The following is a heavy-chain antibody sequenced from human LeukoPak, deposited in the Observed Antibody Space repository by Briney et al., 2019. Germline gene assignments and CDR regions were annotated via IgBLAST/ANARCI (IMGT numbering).Heavy chain of an antibody. J-gene: IGHJ4*02. CDR1: GFTFSSYG. D-gene: IGHD1-26*01. Sequence: GGSLRLSCAASGFTFSSYGMHWVRQPPGKGLEWVAVIRYDGTNQYHAHSVKGRFTISRDNSKNTLYLQMNNLRVEDTGVYYCARDGGADWGQGTLVTVSS. V-gene: IGHV3-33*01. CDR3: ARDGGAD. CDR2: IRYDGTNQ.